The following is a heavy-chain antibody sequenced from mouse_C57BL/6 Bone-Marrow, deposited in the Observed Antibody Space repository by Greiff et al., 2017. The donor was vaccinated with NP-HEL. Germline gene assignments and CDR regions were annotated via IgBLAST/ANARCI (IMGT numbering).Heavy chain of an antibody. J-gene: IGHJ2*01. CDR1: GFTFNTYA. CDR3: WGIGGDVEEGY. Sequence: EVMLVESGGGLVQPKGSLKLSCAASGFTFNTYAMHWVRQAPGQGLEWVARISSKSGNYATYYADSVKDRFTIYRNDSQSMLYLQMNNLKTEDTAMYYDWGIGGDVEEGYWGKGTTLTVSS. V-gene: IGHV10-3*01. CDR2: ISSKSGNYAT. D-gene: IGHD4-1*01.